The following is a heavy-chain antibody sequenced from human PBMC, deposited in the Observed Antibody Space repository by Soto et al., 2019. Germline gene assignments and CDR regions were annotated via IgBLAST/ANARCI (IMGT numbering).Heavy chain of an antibody. CDR2: IYPGDSDT. J-gene: IGHJ6*02. V-gene: IGHV5-51*01. Sequence: GESLKISCKGSGYTFTNYWIGWVRQMPGKGLEWMGIIYPGDSDTKYNPSLQGQVTISADKSITTTYLQWSSLKASDTAIYYCAASIFYYGMDVWGQGTTVTV. CDR1: GYTFTNYW. CDR3: AASIFYYGMDV.